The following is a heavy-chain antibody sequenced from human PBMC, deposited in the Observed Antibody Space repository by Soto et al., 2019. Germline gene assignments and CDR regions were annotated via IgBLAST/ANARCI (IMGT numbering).Heavy chain of an antibody. V-gene: IGHV3-23*01. D-gene: IGHD3-16*02. J-gene: IGHJ4*02. CDR1: GFTFSSYA. CDR2: LSGSGGDT. Sequence: GGSLRLSCVASGFTFSSYAMTWVRQAPGKGLEWVSTLSGSGGDTYYADSVNGRFTISRDKSKNTLYLQMDRLRVEDTAVYYCAKRGGYDYVWKSYRPDYWGQGTLVTVSS. CDR3: AKRGGYDYVWKSYRPDY.